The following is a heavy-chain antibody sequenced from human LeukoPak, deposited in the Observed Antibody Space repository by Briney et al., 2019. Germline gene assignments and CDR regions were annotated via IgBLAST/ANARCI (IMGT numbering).Heavy chain of an antibody. CDR2: ISAYNGNT. CDR1: GYTFTSYG. J-gene: IGHJ6*03. CDR3: ARRPGGRSGYYPLEDYYYYYYMDV. Sequence: GASVKVSCKASGYTFTSYGISWVRQAPGQRLEWMGWISAYNGNTNYAQKLQGRVTMTTDTSTSTAYMELRSLRSDDTAVYYCARRPGGRSGYYPLEDYYYYYYMDVWGKGTTVTVSS. D-gene: IGHD3-22*01. V-gene: IGHV1-18*01.